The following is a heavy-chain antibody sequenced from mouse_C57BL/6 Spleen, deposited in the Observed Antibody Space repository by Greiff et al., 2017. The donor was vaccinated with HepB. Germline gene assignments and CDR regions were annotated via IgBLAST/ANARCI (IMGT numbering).Heavy chain of an antibody. CDR1: GFSFTSYA. D-gene: IGHD1-1*01. CDR3: ARNYYGSSYWYFDV. CDR2: IWTGGGT. Sequence: QVQLKESGPGLVAPSQSLSITCTASGFSFTSYAISWVRQPPGKGLEWLGVIWTGGGTNYNSALKSRLSISKDNSKSQVFLKMSSLQTDDTARYYCARNYYGSSYWYFDVWGTGTTVTVSS. J-gene: IGHJ1*03. V-gene: IGHV2-9-1*01.